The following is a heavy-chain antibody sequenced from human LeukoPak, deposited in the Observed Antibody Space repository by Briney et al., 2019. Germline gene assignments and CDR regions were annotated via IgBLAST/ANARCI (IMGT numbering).Heavy chain of an antibody. J-gene: IGHJ1*01. CDR1: GFTFSSYA. CDR2: ISGSGYST. D-gene: IGHD3-10*01. Sequence: GESLKISCAASGFTFSSYAMSWVRQAPGKGLEWVSVISGSGYSTYYADSVKGRFTISRDNSKNTLYLQMNSLRAEDTAVYYCAKDRSGSTAEYFQDWGQGTLVTVSS. CDR3: AKDRSGSTAEYFQD. V-gene: IGHV3-23*01.